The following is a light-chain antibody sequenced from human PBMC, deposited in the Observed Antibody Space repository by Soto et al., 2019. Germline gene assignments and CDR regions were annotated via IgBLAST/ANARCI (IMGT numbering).Light chain of an antibody. Sequence: DIQMTQSPSSLSASVGDRVTITCRASQAIGSWLAWYQQKPGKAPTSLIYDASNLQTEVPSRFSGSGSGTDFTLTISGLQPEDSATYYCQQYNSYPLTFGGGTMVAIK. CDR1: QAIGSW. J-gene: IGKJ4*01. V-gene: IGKV1D-16*01. CDR2: DAS. CDR3: QQYNSYPLT.